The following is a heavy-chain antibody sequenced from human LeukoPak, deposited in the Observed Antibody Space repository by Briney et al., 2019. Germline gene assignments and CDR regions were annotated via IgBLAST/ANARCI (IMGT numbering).Heavy chain of an antibody. CDR2: INPNSGGT. J-gene: IGHJ4*02. V-gene: IGHV1-2*02. CDR3: AKGPTIPPYYPSGNYYETKAQFDW. Sequence: ASVKVSCKASGYTFTGYYMHWVRQAPGQGLEWMGWINPNSGGTNYAQKFQGRVTMTRDTSISTAYMELSRLSTEDTALYYCAKGPTIPPYYPSGNYYETKAQFDWWGQGTLVTVSS. CDR1: GYTFTGYY. D-gene: IGHD3-3*01.